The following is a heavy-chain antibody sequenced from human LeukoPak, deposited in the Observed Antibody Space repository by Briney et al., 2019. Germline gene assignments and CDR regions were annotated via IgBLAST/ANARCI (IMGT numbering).Heavy chain of an antibody. V-gene: IGHV4-59*08. CDR1: GGSISSYY. D-gene: IGHD2-15*01. CDR2: IYYSVST. J-gene: IGHJ3*02. Sequence: SETLSLTCTVSGGSISSYYWSWIRQPPGKGLEWIGYIYYSVSTNYNPSLKSRVTISVDTSKNQFSLKLSSVTAADTAVYYCARQRLVAPTPGAFYIWGQGTMVTVSS. CDR3: ARQRLVAPTPGAFYI.